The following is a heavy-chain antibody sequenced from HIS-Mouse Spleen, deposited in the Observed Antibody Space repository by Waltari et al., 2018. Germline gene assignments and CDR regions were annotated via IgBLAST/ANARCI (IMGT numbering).Heavy chain of an antibody. Sequence: QLQLQESGPGLVKPSETLSLTCTVSGGSISSSSYYWGWIRQPPGKGLEWLGRIYYSGSTYYNPSLKGRVTRSVDTSKNQFSLKLSSVTAADTAVYYCAREIPYSSSWYDWYFDLWGRGTLVTVSS. CDR2: IYYSGST. CDR3: AREIPYSSSWYDWYFDL. J-gene: IGHJ2*01. CDR1: GGSISSSSYY. D-gene: IGHD6-13*01. V-gene: IGHV4-39*07.